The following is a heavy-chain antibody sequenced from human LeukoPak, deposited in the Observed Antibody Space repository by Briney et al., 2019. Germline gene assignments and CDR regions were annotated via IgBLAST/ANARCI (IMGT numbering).Heavy chain of an antibody. CDR1: GGTFSSYA. CDR2: IIPIFGTA. CDR3: ASVRPPLMDV. J-gene: IGHJ6*02. Sequence: SVKVSCKASGGTFSSYATSWVRQAPGQGLEWMGGIIPIFGTANYAQKFQGRVTITADESTSTAYMELSSLRSEDTAVYYCASVRPPLMDVWGQGTTVTVSS. V-gene: IGHV1-69*13.